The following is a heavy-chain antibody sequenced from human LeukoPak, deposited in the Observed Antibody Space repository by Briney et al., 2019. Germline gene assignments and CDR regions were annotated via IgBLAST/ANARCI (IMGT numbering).Heavy chain of an antibody. CDR2: IKGKPDGGTA. V-gene: IGHV3-15*05. Sequence: GGSLRPSCAASGLTFANARMNWVRQAPGKGLEWVGRIKGKPDGGTADYAASVMARFIISRDDSKNTVYLQMNSLREEDSGLYFCSTDRDWGQGTLVAVSS. CDR3: STDRD. J-gene: IGHJ4*02. CDR1: GLTFANAR. D-gene: IGHD5-24*01.